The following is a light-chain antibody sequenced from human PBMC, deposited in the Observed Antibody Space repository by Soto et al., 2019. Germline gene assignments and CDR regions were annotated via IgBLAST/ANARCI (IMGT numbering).Light chain of an antibody. CDR1: SSDVGGYNY. Sequence: QSVLTQPPSASGSPGQSVAISCTGTSSDVGGYNYVSWYQLHPSKAPKLMIYEANLRPSGVPDRFSGSKSGNTASLTVSGLQAEDEADYYCSSYAGNNNSVFGTGTKSPS. J-gene: IGLJ1*01. CDR3: SSYAGNNNSV. V-gene: IGLV2-8*01. CDR2: EAN.